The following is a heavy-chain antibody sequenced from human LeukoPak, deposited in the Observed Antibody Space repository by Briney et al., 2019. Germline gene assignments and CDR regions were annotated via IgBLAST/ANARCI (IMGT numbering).Heavy chain of an antibody. CDR2: ISAYNGNT. CDR3: ARDGSDFWSGSDYYYYYYMDV. D-gene: IGHD3-3*01. J-gene: IGHJ6*03. Sequence: ASVKVSCKASGYSFISYGISWVRQAPGQGLEWMGWISAYNGNTNYAQKLQGRVTMTTDTSTSTAYMELRSLRSDDTAVYYCARDGSDFWSGSDYYYYYYMDVWGKGTTVTVSS. V-gene: IGHV1-18*01. CDR1: GYSFISYG.